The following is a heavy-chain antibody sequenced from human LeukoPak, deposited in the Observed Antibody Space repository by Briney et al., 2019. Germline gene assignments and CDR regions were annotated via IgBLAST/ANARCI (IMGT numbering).Heavy chain of an antibody. J-gene: IGHJ3*02. D-gene: IGHD2-2*01. Sequence: SETLSLTCTVSGGSISSYYWSWIRQPPGKGLEWIGYIYYSGSTNYNPSLKSRVAISVDTSKNQFSLKLSSVTAADTAVYYCATSSTSLGAFDIWGQGTMVTVSS. CDR1: GGSISSYY. CDR2: IYYSGST. V-gene: IGHV4-59*01. CDR3: ATSSTSLGAFDI.